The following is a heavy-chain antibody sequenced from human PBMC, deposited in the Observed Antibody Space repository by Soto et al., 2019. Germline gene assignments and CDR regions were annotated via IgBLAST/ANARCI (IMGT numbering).Heavy chain of an antibody. Sequence: GGSLRLSCAASGFTFSSYGMHWVRQAPGKGLEWVAVIWYDGSNKYYADSVKGRFTISRDNSKNTLYLQMNSLRAEDTAVYYCASGGLEPMAPYYYYYMDVWGKGTTVTVSS. CDR3: ASGGLEPMAPYYYYYMDV. CDR1: GFTFSSYG. J-gene: IGHJ6*03. CDR2: IWYDGSNK. D-gene: IGHD1-1*01. V-gene: IGHV3-33*01.